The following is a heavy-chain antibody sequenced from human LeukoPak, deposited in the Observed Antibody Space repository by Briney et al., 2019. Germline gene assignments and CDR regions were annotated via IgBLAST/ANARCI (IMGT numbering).Heavy chain of an antibody. J-gene: IGHJ3*02. CDR1: GYSISSGYY. CDR3: VRGHLVGGWFKYDAFDI. Sequence: SETLSLTCTVSGYSISSGYYWGWIRQPPGKGLEWIGSIYHSGSTYYNPSLKSRVTISIDTSRKHFSLKLSSVTAADTAVYYCVRGHLVGGWFKYDAFDIWGQGTMVTVSS. CDR2: IYHSGST. V-gene: IGHV4-38-2*02. D-gene: IGHD6-19*01.